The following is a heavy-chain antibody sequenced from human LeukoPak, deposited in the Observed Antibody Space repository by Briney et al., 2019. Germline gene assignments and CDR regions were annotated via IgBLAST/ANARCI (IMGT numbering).Heavy chain of an antibody. CDR2: ISGSGGST. CDR3: AKDGGFAYDIMTGYYYFDY. D-gene: IGHD3-9*01. CDR1: GFTFSSYA. J-gene: IGHJ4*02. Sequence: PGGSLRLSCAASGFTFSSYAMSWVRQAPGKGLEWVSAISGSGGSTYYADSVEGRFTISRDNSKNTLYLQMNSLRAEDTAVYYCAKDGGFAYDIMTGYYYFDYWGQGTLVTVSS. V-gene: IGHV3-23*01.